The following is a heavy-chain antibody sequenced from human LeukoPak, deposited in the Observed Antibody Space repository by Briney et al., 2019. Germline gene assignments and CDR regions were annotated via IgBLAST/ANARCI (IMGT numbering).Heavy chain of an antibody. Sequence: SVKVSGKASGGTFSSYAISWVRQAPGQGLEWMRRIIPIFGTANYAQKFQGRVTITTDESTSTAYMELSSLRSEDTAVYYCARDYGYNWNYGGGGWFDPWGQGTLVTVSS. CDR1: GGTFSSYA. V-gene: IGHV1-69*05. J-gene: IGHJ5*02. CDR3: ARDYGYNWNYGGGGWFDP. D-gene: IGHD1-7*01. CDR2: IIPIFGTA.